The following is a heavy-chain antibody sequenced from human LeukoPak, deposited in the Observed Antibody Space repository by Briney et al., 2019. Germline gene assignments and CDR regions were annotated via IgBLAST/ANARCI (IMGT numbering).Heavy chain of an antibody. J-gene: IGHJ6*03. Sequence: PSGTLSLTCAVSGGSISSSNWWSWVRQPPGKGLEWIGAIYSSGSTYYNPSLKSRVTISVDTSKDQFSLKLSSLTAADTAVYYCARHMDDSITSYYYYYMDVWGKGTTVTVSS. CDR1: GGSISSSNW. D-gene: IGHD4-11*01. V-gene: IGHV4-4*02. CDR3: ARHMDDSITSYYYYYMDV. CDR2: IYSSGST.